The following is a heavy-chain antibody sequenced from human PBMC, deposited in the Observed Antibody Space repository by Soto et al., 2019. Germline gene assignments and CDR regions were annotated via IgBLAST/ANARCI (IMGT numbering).Heavy chain of an antibody. D-gene: IGHD6-13*01. CDR3: ARGGVRGSSSWYYWFDP. CDR1: GGSFSGYY. CDR2: INHSGST. J-gene: IGHJ5*02. V-gene: IGHV4-34*01. Sequence: SETLSLTCAVYGGSFSGYYWSWIRQPPGKGLEWIGEINHSGSTNYNPPLKSRVTISVDTSKNQSSLKLSSVTAADTAVYYCARGGVRGSSSWYYWFDPWGQGTLVTVSS.